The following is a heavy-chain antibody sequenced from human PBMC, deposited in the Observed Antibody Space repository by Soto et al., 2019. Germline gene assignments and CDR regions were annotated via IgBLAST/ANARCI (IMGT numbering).Heavy chain of an antibody. Sequence: ASVKVSCKASGGTFSSYAISWVRQAPGQGLEWMGGIIPILGTANYAQKFQGRVTITADESTSTAYMELSSLRSEDTAVYYCARAEERSSSRPLDYWGQGTLVTVSS. D-gene: IGHD6-13*01. CDR2: IIPILGTA. J-gene: IGHJ4*02. CDR3: ARAEERSSSRPLDY. CDR1: GGTFSSYA. V-gene: IGHV1-69*13.